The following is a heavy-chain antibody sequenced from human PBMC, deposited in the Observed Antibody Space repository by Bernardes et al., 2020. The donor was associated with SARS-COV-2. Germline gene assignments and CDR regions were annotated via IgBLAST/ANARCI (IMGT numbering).Heavy chain of an antibody. Sequence: SETLSLTCTVSGGSISNYYWSWSRQSAGKGLEWVWRVYPSGSTNYNPSLKSRVTMSVDTSKNQFSLKLSSVTAADTAVYYCSRGYITLDYLCQGTLVTVSS. CDR1: GGSISNYY. D-gene: IGHD3-16*01. V-gene: IGHV4-4*07. CDR3: SRGYITLDY. CDR2: VYPSGST. J-gene: IGHJ4*02.